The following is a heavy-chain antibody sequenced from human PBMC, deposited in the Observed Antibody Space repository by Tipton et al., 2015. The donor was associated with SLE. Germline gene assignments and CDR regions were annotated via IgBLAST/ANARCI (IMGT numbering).Heavy chain of an antibody. D-gene: IGHD2-15*01. CDR3: AREGGYCSGGSCYSAFDI. Sequence: TLSLTCTVPGGPISSHYWSWIRQPPGKGLEWIGYIYYSGSTNYNPSLKSRVTISVDTSKNQFSLKLSSVTAADTAVYYCAREGGYCSGGSCYSAFDIWGQGTMVTVSS. CDR1: GGPISSHY. V-gene: IGHV4-59*11. J-gene: IGHJ3*02. CDR2: IYYSGST.